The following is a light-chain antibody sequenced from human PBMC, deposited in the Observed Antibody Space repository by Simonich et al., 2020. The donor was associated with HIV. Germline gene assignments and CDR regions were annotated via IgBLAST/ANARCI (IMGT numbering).Light chain of an antibody. Sequence: DIVLTQSQATLSLSPGQRGTLSCRASQSVGSYLAWYQQKPGQAPRLLISDASNRATGIPARFSGSGSRTDFTLTISSLEPEDFAVYYCQQRSNWPPTFGPGTKVDIK. CDR3: QQRSNWPPT. CDR1: QSVGSY. CDR2: DAS. V-gene: IGKV3-11*01. J-gene: IGKJ3*01.